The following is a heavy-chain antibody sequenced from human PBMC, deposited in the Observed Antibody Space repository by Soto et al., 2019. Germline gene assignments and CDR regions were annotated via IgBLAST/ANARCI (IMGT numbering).Heavy chain of an antibody. Sequence: PGGSLRLSCTVSGFAFNNYGINWVRQAPGQGLEWVSSISKSDYTYYSDSVKGRFTISRDNAKNSVSLQMNTLRVEDTAVYYCAREDSIIIPAVSDFWGQGTLVTVS. CDR1: GFAFNNYG. V-gene: IGHV3-21*01. D-gene: IGHD2-2*01. CDR2: ISKSDYT. CDR3: AREDSIIIPAVSDF. J-gene: IGHJ4*02.